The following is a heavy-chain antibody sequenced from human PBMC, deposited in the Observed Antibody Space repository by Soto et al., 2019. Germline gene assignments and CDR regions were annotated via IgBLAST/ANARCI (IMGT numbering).Heavy chain of an antibody. J-gene: IGHJ4*02. CDR3: EKDRRKWGDSPFEK. V-gene: IGHV3-30*18. D-gene: IGHD2-21*02. Sequence: QVQLVESGGGVVQPGRSLRLSCAASGFTFSKFGMHWLRQAPGRGLEWVAGISNDGSDEYYVDSVKGRFNIYRDNSKITLSLQMTSLRFENTAVYFCEKDRRKWGDSPFEKWGQGTLVTVSS. CDR2: ISNDGSDE. CDR1: GFTFSKFG.